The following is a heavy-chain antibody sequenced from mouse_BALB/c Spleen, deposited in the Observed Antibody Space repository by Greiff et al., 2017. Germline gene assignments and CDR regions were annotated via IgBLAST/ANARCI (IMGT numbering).Heavy chain of an antibody. Sequence: EVHLVESGGGLVQPGGSRKLSCAASGFTFSSFGMHWVRQAPEKGLEWVAYISSGSSTIYYADTVKGRFTISRDNPKNTLFLQMTSLRSEDTAMYYCAREENYDYDWFAYWGQGTLVTVSA. CDR1: GFTFSSFG. J-gene: IGHJ3*01. D-gene: IGHD2-4*01. V-gene: IGHV5-17*02. CDR2: ISSGSSTI. CDR3: AREENYDYDWFAY.